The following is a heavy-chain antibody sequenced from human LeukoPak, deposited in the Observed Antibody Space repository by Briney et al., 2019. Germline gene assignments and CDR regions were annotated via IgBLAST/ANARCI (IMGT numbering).Heavy chain of an antibody. D-gene: IGHD6-13*01. CDR3: ARDRHIAAAVYYYHMDV. V-gene: IGHV1-18*01. CDR1: GYTFTSCI. Sequence: ASVKVSCKASGYTFTSCIISWVRQAPGQGLEWMGWINAYNGNTDYAQRVQGRVTMTTDTSTSTAYMKLRSLRSDDTAVYYCARDRHIAAAVYYYHMDVWGKGTPVTVSS. CDR2: INAYNGNT. J-gene: IGHJ6*03.